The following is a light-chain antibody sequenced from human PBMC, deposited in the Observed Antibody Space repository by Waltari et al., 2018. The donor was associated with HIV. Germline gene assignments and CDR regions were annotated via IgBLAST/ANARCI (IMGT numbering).Light chain of an antibody. V-gene: IGKV3D-15*01. J-gene: IGKJ4*01. CDR3: FHYEDWPPFT. CDR2: GAS. CDR1: QEVRNN. Sequence: MTQSPATLSVSAGGRVTLSGRASQEVRNNLAWYQQRPGQSPMLLLSGASTRASGIPAIFNGFVAGTYFTLTINILQSVDFAIYFCFHYEDWPPFTFCGGTKVEL.